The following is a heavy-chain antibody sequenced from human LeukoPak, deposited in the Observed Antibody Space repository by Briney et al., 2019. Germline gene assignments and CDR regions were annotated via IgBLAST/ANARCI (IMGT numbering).Heavy chain of an antibody. D-gene: IGHD2-15*01. CDR3: ARDRGVVVAEYYMDV. CDR2: IYYSGST. CDR1: GGSISSYY. Sequence: PSETLSLTCTVSGGSISSYYWSWLRQPPGKGLEWIGYIYYSGSTNYNPSLKSRVTISVDTSKNQFSLKLSSVTAADTAVYYCARDRGVVVAEYYMDVWGKGTTVTVSS. V-gene: IGHV4-59*01. J-gene: IGHJ6*03.